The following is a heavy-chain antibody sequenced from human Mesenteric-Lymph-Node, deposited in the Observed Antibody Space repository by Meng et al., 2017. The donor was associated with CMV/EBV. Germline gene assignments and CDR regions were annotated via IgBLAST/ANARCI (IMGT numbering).Heavy chain of an antibody. Sequence: GESLKISCAASGFTVGSIYMSWVRQAPGKGLEWVSVIYSGDNTYYAESVKGRFTISRDNSKNTLYLQMNSLRTEDTAVYYCVRDTHGKPYHWNYYNDAFDLWGQGTLVTVSS. J-gene: IGHJ3*01. V-gene: IGHV3-66*02. CDR3: VRDTHGKPYHWNYYNDAFDL. CDR2: IYSGDNT. D-gene: IGHD3-22*01. CDR1: GFTVGSIY.